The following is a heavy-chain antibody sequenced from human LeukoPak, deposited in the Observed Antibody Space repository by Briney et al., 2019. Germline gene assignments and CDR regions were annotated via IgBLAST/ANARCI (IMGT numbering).Heavy chain of an antibody. CDR1: GGTFSSYA. CDR2: IIPIFGTA. Sequence: SVKVSCKASGGTFSSYAISWVRQTLGQGVEWMGRIIPIFGTANYAQKFQGRVTITTDESTSTAYIELSSLRSEDTAVYYCARATYYDFWSGYYTGLDYWGQGTLVTVSS. CDR3: ARATYYDFWSGYYTGLDY. V-gene: IGHV1-69*05. D-gene: IGHD3-3*01. J-gene: IGHJ4*02.